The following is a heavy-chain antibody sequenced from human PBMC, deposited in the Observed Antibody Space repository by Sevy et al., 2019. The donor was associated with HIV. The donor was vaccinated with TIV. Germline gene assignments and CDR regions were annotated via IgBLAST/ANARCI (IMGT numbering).Heavy chain of an antibody. V-gene: IGHV3-7*01. Sequence: GGSLRLSCAASGFSFRSYWMTWVRQAPGKGLEWVASIYQDGREKYYMDSVKGRFTVSRDNAKNSLFFQMNSLRVEDTAVYYCAREGSYGDYMLSYYYGMDVWGQGTTVTVSS. D-gene: IGHD4-17*01. CDR2: IYQDGREK. CDR3: AREGSYGDYMLSYYYGMDV. J-gene: IGHJ6*02. CDR1: GFSFRSYW.